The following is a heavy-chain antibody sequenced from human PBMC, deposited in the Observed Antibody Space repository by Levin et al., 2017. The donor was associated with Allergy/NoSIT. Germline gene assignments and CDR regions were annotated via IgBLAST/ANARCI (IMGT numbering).Heavy chain of an antibody. D-gene: IGHD2-2*01. J-gene: IGHJ4*02. V-gene: IGHV2-5*02. CDR2: IYWDNDK. CDR1: GLSFSPSGVG. Sequence: ESGPTLVKPTQTLTLTCTFSGLSFSPSGVGVGWIRQPPGKALEWLALIYWDNDKRYNPSLKSRLTITKDTSKNQVVLTMTNMDPVDTATYYCAHRHCTSTSCYAGGMFDYWGQGTLVTVSS. CDR3: AHRHCTSTSCYAGGMFDY.